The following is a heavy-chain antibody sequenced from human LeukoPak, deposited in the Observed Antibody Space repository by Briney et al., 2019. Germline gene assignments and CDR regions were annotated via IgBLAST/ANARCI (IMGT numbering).Heavy chain of an antibody. Sequence: PGGSLRLSCAASRFIFIDYEMNWVRRAPGKGLEWVSYISNSGTTIYYADSVKGRFTISRDNAKNSLYLQMNSLRVEDTGVYYCARDRSSGWLFGDWGQGTLVTVSS. D-gene: IGHD6-19*01. J-gene: IGHJ4*02. CDR2: ISNSGTTI. CDR1: RFIFIDYE. CDR3: ARDRSSGWLFGD. V-gene: IGHV3-48*03.